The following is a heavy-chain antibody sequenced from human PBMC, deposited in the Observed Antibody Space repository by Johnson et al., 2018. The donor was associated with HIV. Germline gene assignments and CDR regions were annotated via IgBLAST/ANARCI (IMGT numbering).Heavy chain of an antibody. V-gene: IGHV3-15*01. CDR3: TTAVDGAPDAFDI. D-gene: IGHD4-17*01. Sequence: EVQLLESGGGLVKPGGYLRLSCAASGFTFSNAWMSWVRQAPGKGLEWVGRIKSKTDGGTTDYAAPVKGRFTISRDDSKNTLYLQMNSLKTEDTAVYYCTTAVDGAPDAFDIWGQGTMVTVSS. CDR2: IKSKTDGGTT. J-gene: IGHJ3*02. CDR1: GFTFSNAW.